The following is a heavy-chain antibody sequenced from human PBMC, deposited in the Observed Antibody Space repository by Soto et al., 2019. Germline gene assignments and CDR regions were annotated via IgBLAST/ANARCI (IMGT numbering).Heavy chain of an antibody. CDR2: ISYTGPT. V-gene: IGHV4-31*03. J-gene: IGHJ5*02. Sequence: QVQLQESGPGLVKPSQTLSLTCSVSGGSINSGAYYWGWIRQHPGKGLEWIGYISYTGPTYSNPSLQSRVTIALDMSESQFSLKLTSVTAADTAVYFCARVSATGTRWIDPWGQGTLVNVSP. D-gene: IGHD6-13*01. CDR3: ARVSATGTRWIDP. CDR1: GGSINSGAYY.